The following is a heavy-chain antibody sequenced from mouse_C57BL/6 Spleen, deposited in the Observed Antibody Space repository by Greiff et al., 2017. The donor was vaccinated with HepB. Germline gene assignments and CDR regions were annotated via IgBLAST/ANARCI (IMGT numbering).Heavy chain of an antibody. V-gene: IGHV1-78*01. CDR1: GYTFTDHT. D-gene: IGHD2-2*01. J-gene: IGHJ1*03. Sequence: VKLMESDAELVKPGASVKISCKVSGYTFTDHTIHWMKQRPEQGLEWIGYIYPRDGSTKYNEKFKGKATLTADKSSSTAYMQLNSLTSEDSAVYFCARGWLRLYWYFDVWGTGTTVNVSS. CDR2: IYPRDGST. CDR3: ARGWLRLYWYFDV.